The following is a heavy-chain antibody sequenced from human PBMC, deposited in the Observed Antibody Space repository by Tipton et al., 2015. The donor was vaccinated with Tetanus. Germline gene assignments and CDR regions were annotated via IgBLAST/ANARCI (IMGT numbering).Heavy chain of an antibody. CDR3: ARYYCPSGSCRHFDN. V-gene: IGHV4-59*03. CDR1: GGSISGYY. Sequence: SLTCTVFGGSISGYYWSWIRQPPGKGLEWIGYVLYTGKTNSNPSLKSRVTISVDTSRNQFSLRLTSVTAADTAVYYCARYYCPSGSCRHFDNWGQGTLVTVSS. CDR2: VLYTGKT. J-gene: IGHJ4*02. D-gene: IGHD2-8*01.